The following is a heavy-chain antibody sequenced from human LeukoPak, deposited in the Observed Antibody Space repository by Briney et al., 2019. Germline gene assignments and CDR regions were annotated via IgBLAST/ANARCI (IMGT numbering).Heavy chain of an antibody. CDR2: ISAYNGNT. CDR1: GYTFINYG. J-gene: IGHJ3*02. V-gene: IGHV1-18*04. Sequence: PPASVKVSCKASGYTFINYGFSWVRQAPGQGLEWMGWISAYNGNTNYLQKFQGRVTMTTDTSTSTAYMELRSLRSDDTAVYYCASSDILTGYSLDAFDIWGQGTMVTVSS. D-gene: IGHD3-9*01. CDR3: ASSDILTGYSLDAFDI.